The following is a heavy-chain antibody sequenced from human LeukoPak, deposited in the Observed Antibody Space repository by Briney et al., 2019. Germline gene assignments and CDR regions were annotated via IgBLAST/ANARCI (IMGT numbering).Heavy chain of an antibody. D-gene: IGHD4-17*01. CDR2: ISSSSSSI. Sequence: GGSLRLSCAASGFTFSSYSMNWVRQAPGKGLEWVSYISSSSSSIYYADSVKGRFTISRDNAKNSLYLQMNGLRTEDTAVYYCARDLRYGDYLGYWGQGTLVTVSS. J-gene: IGHJ4*02. V-gene: IGHV3-48*01. CDR3: ARDLRYGDYLGY. CDR1: GFTFSSYS.